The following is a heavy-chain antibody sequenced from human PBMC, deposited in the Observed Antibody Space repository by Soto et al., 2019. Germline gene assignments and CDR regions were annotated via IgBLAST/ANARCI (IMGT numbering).Heavy chain of an antibody. CDR2: IHYSGKT. J-gene: IGHJ4*02. CDR1: GDSISTYH. D-gene: IGHD3-22*01. V-gene: IGHV4-59*08. Sequence: PSETLSLTCSVSGDSISTYHWSWIRQPPGKGLEWIGYIHYSGKTDYNSSLKSRVTISVDTSKNQFSLNLSSVTAADSDVYYCASHAAAHSSGYPKYYFEYWGPGALVTVS. CDR3: ASHAAAHSSGYPKYYFEY.